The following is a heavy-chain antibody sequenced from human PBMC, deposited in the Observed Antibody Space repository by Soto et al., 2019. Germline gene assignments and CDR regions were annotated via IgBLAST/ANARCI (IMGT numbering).Heavy chain of an antibody. CDR1: GGSISSGGYY. J-gene: IGHJ6*02. CDR2: IYYIGST. CDR3: ARDSRFRLDGMDV. D-gene: IGHD3-10*01. Sequence: SLSLTCTVSGGSISSGGYYWSWILQHPGKGLEWIGYIYYIGSTYYNPSLKSRVTISVDTSKNQFSLKLSSVTAADTAVYYCARDSRFRLDGMDVWGQGTTVTVSS. V-gene: IGHV4-31*03.